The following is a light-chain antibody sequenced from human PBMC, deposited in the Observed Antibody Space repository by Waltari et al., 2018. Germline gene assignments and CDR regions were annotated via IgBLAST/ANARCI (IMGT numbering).Light chain of an antibody. CDR1: SSNIGSPYN. Sequence: QSVLTQPPSVSGAPGQRVTISCTGSSSNIGSPYNVQWYQQVPGRAPKLLIYDDSHRPAGVPDRFSGSKSGTSASLAITGLQAEDEAEYFCQSYDSGLNGLFFGGGTKVTVL. J-gene: IGLJ2*01. CDR3: QSYDSGLNGLF. CDR2: DDS. V-gene: IGLV1-40*01.